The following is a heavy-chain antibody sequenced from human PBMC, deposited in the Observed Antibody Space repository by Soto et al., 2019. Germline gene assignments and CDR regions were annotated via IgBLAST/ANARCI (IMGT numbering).Heavy chain of an antibody. Sequence: QVQLQQWGAGLLKPSETLSLTCAVYGGSFSGYYWSWIRQPPGKGLEWIGEINHSGSTNYTPSLKSRVTISVDTSRNQFSLKLSSVTAADTAVYYCAGGGPGARPGCSPGSNWVDPWGQGTLVTVSS. J-gene: IGHJ5*02. D-gene: IGHD6-6*01. CDR3: AGGGPGARPGCSPGSNWVDP. CDR2: INHSGST. CDR1: GGSFSGYY. V-gene: IGHV4-34*01.